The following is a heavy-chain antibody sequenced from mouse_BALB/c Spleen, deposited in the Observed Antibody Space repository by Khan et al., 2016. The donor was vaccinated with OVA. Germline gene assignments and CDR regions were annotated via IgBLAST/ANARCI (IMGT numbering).Heavy chain of an antibody. CDR3: ARSKKIVATYFDY. D-gene: IGHD1-1*01. Sequence: VQLQQSGAELVKAGASVKMSCKASGYTFTSYWMHWVKQRLGQGLEWFAETNPTNGRTYYNEKFKSKATLTVDKSSSTAYMLLSGPTFEDSAVYYCARSKKIVATYFDYWGQGTPLTVSS. V-gene: IGHV1S81*02. CDR2: TNPTNGRT. CDR1: GYTFTSYW. J-gene: IGHJ2*01.